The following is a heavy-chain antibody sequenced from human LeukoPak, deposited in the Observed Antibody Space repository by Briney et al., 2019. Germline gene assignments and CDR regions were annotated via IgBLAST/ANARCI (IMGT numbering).Heavy chain of an antibody. V-gene: IGHV3-30-3*01. CDR3: ARDGYCSSTSCYYYYGMDV. J-gene: IGHJ6*02. D-gene: IGHD2-2*03. Sequence: GRSLRLSCAASGFTFCSYAMHWVRQAPGKGLEWVAVISYDGSNKYYADSVKGRFTISRDNSKNTLYLQMNSLRAEDTAVYYCARDGYCSSTSCYYYYGMDVWGQGTTVTVSS. CDR1: GFTFCSYA. CDR2: ISYDGSNK.